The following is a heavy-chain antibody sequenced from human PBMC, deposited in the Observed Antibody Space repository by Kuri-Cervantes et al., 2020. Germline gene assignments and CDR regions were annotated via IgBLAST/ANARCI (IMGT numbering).Heavy chain of an antibody. V-gene: IGHV1-46*01. J-gene: IGHJ4*02. Sequence: ASVKVSCKASGYTFTIYYLHWVRQAPGQGLEWMGVINPSGGSTSYVLKFQGRVTMTRDTSTSTVYMELSSLRSEDTAVYYCARDSCGGDCYSGEFDYWGQGTLVTVSS. D-gene: IGHD2-21*02. CDR3: ARDSCGGDCYSGEFDY. CDR2: INPSGGST. CDR1: GYTFTIYY.